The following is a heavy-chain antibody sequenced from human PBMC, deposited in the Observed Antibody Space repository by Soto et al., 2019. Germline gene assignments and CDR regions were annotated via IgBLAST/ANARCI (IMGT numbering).Heavy chain of an antibody. J-gene: IGHJ3*02. V-gene: IGHV1-18*01. Sequence: ASVKVSCKASGYTFTSYGISWVRQAPGQGLEWMGWISAYNGNTNYAQKLQGRVTMTTDTSTSTAHMELRSLRSDDTAVYYCARMRGWLDAFDIWGQGTMVTVSS. CDR1: GYTFTSYG. CDR3: ARMRGWLDAFDI. CDR2: ISAYNGNT. D-gene: IGHD6-19*01.